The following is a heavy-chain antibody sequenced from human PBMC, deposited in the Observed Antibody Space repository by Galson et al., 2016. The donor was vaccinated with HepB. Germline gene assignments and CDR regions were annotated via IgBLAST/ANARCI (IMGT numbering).Heavy chain of an antibody. CDR3: ARVTYYYDSSGKNRGAGFDL. V-gene: IGHV3-74*01. J-gene: IGHJ3*01. D-gene: IGHD3-22*01. CDR2: INSDGSST. CDR1: RFTFSSYW. Sequence: SLRLSCAASRFTFSSYWMHWVRQAPGKGLVWVSHINSDGSSTRYADSVKGRFTISRDNAKNTLYLQMNSLRAEDTAVYSCARVTYYYDSSGKNRGAGFDLWGQGTTVTVSS.